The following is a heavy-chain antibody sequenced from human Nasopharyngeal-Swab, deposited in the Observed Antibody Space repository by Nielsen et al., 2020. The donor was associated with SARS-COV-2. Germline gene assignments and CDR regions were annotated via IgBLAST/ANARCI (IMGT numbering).Heavy chain of an antibody. J-gene: IGHJ4*02. Sequence: WIRQPPGKGLEWVSYISSSSSTIYYADSVKGRYTISRDNAKNSLYLQMNSLRDEDTAVYYCARRDTAMVLTDYWGQGTLVTVSS. CDR2: ISSSSSTI. D-gene: IGHD5-18*01. CDR3: ARRDTAMVLTDY. V-gene: IGHV3-48*02.